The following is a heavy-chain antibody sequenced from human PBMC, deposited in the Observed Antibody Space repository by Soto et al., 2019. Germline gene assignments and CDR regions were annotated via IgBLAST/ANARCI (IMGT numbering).Heavy chain of an antibody. CDR3: ARAASSTWYLAY. D-gene: IGHD6-13*01. J-gene: IGHJ4*02. CDR2: LTNNGGTT. Sequence: GGSLRLSCAASGFTFSTYAMHWVRQAPGKGLEYVSALTNNGGTTYYASSVKGRFTISRDNSKNTLYLQMGSLRAEDMAVYYCARAASSTWYLAYWGQGTLVTVSS. V-gene: IGHV3-64*01. CDR1: GFTFSTYA.